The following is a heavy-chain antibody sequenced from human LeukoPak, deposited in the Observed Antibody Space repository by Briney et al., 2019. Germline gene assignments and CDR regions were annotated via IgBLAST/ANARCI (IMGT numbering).Heavy chain of an antibody. D-gene: IGHD2-15*01. J-gene: IGHJ4*02. CDR1: GGTFSSYA. Sequence: ASVKVSCKASGGTFSSYAINWVRQAPGQGLEWMGGTIPIFVTANYAQKFQGRVAITTDESTSTAYMELSSLRSEDTAVYYCARVFARSGEIGGSCYYYWGQGTLVTVSS. V-gene: IGHV1-69*05. CDR2: TIPIFVTA. CDR3: ARVFARSGEIGGSCYYY.